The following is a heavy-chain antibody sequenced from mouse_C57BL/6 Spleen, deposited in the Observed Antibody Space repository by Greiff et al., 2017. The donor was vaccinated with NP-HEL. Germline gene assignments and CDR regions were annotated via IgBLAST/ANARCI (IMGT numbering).Heavy chain of an antibody. CDR3: ARWRGYFDY. CDR2: INPNNGGT. V-gene: IGHV1-26*01. J-gene: IGHJ2*01. CDR1: GYTFTDYY. Sequence: EVQLQQSGPELVKPGASVKISCKASGYTFTDYYMNWVKQSHGKSLEWIGDINPNNGGTSYNQKFKGKATLTVDKSSSTAYMELRSLTSEDSAVYYCARWRGYFDYWGQSTTLTVAS.